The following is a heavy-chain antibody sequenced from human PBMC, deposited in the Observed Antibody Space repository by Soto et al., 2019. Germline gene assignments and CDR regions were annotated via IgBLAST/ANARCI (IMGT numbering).Heavy chain of an antibody. CDR3: AKDSSEGYFDY. V-gene: IGHV3-30*18. CDR2: ISYDGSDK. J-gene: IGHJ4*02. CDR1: GFTFNNYA. Sequence: VGSLRLSCAVSGFTFNNYAMHWVRQAPGKGLEWVAFISYDGSDKYYGDSVKGRFTISRDKSRNTLFLQMNSLRPEDTAVYYCAKDSSEGYFDYWGQGTLVTVSS.